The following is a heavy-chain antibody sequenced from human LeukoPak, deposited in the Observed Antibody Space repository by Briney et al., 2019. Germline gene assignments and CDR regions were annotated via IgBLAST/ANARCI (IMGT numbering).Heavy chain of an antibody. J-gene: IGHJ4*02. CDR3: ARDFRDSGSY. V-gene: IGHV4-59*01. Sequence: NPSETLSLTCTVSGGSISSYYWSWIRQPPGKGLEWIGYIYYSGSTNYNPSLKSRVTISVDTSKNQFSLKLSSVTAADTAVYYCARDFRDSGSYWGQGTLVTVSS. CDR1: GGSISSYY. CDR2: IYYSGST. D-gene: IGHD1-26*01.